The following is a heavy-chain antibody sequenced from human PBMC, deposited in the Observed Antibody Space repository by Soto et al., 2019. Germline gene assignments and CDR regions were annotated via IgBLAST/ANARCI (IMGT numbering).Heavy chain of an antibody. J-gene: IGHJ6*02. D-gene: IGHD6-19*01. CDR1: GFTFSSYS. CDR3: AREWLDYYYYGMDV. CDR2: ISSSSSTI. V-gene: IGHV3-48*01. Sequence: EVQLVESVGGLVQPGGSLRLSCAASGFTFSSYSMNWVRQAPGKGLEWVSYISSSSSTIYYADSVKGRFTISRDNAKNSLYLQMNSLRAEDTAVYYCAREWLDYYYYGMDVWGQGTTVTVSS.